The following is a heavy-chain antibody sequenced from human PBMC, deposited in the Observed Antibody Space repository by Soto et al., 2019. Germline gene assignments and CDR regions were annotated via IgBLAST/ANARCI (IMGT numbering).Heavy chain of an antibody. J-gene: IGHJ5*02. CDR3: ARDRFGANNWFDP. V-gene: IGHV3-7*03. D-gene: IGHD3-3*01. CDR1: GFTFSSYW. Sequence: AGGSLRLSCAASGFTFSSYWMSWVRQAPGKGLEWVANIKQDGSEKYYVDSVEGRFTISRDNAKNSLYLQMNSLRAEDTAVYYCARDRFGANNWFDPWGQGTLVTVSS. CDR2: IKQDGSEK.